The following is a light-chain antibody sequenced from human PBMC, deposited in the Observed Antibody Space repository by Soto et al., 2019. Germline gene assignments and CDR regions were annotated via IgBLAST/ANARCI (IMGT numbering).Light chain of an antibody. Sequence: ELAQPPSVSVAPGQTATMSCGGNNIDSRTVHWYQQKPGQAPLLVVYDNSFRPSGIPNRFSGSNSGNTATLTISRVEAGDEADYYCQVWDNVDDHIYVFGTGTKVTVL. V-gene: IGLV3-21*02. CDR2: DNS. CDR1: NIDSRT. J-gene: IGLJ1*01. CDR3: QVWDNVDDHIYV.